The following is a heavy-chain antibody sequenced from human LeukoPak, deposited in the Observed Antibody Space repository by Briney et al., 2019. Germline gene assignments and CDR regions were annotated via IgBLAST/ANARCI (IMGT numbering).Heavy chain of an antibody. D-gene: IGHD3-10*01. J-gene: IGHJ4*02. CDR2: IFHTGHT. Sequence: SQTLSLTCTVSGGSISSGDYPWSWIRQPPGKGLEWIGYIFHTGHTSYNPSLKSRVTISVDMSKNQLSLRLTSVTAADTAVYYCARGFYGAGSHFDFWGQGALVTVSS. CDR3: ARGFYGAGSHFDF. V-gene: IGHV4-30-2*01. CDR1: GGSISSGDYP.